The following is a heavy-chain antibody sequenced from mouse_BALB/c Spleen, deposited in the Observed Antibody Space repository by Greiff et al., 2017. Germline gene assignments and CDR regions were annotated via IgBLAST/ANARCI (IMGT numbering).Heavy chain of an antibody. J-gene: IGHJ3*01. CDR3: ARSGDWDGFAY. V-gene: IGHV3-2*02. Sequence: DVKLQESGPGLVKPSQSLSLTCTVTGYSITSDYAWNWIRQFPGNKLEWMGYISYSGSTSYNPSLKSRISITRDTSKNQFFLQLNSVTTEDTATYYCARSGDWDGFAYWGQGTLVTVSA. CDR2: ISYSGST. D-gene: IGHD4-1*01. CDR1: GYSITSDYA.